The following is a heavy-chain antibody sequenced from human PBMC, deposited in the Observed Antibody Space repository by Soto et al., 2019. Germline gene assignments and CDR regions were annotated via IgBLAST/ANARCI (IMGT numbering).Heavy chain of an antibody. D-gene: IGHD6-19*01. CDR1: GGTFSSYA. Sequence: QVQLVQSGAEVKKPGSSVKVSCKASGGTFSSYAISWVRQAPGQGLEWLGGIIPIFGTANYAQKFQGRVTITADESTSTGYVALSSLRSNDTAVYYCALRGYSSGWFSPFDYWGQGTLVTVSS. CDR3: ALRGYSSGWFSPFDY. V-gene: IGHV1-69*01. CDR2: IIPIFGTA. J-gene: IGHJ4*02.